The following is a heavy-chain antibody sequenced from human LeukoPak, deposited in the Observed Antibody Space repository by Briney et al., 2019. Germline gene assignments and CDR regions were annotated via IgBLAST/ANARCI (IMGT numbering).Heavy chain of an antibody. CDR1: GFTFSSYS. Sequence: GGSLRLSCAASGFTFSSYSMHWVRQAPGKGLEWVSSISGSGNSIYYAGSVKGRFTISRDNAKNSLYLQMNSLRAEDTAIYYCTRVGYIDEGIDYWGQGTLVTVSS. CDR2: ISGSGNSI. D-gene: IGHD5-24*01. J-gene: IGHJ4*02. CDR3: TRVGYIDEGIDY. V-gene: IGHV3-21*06.